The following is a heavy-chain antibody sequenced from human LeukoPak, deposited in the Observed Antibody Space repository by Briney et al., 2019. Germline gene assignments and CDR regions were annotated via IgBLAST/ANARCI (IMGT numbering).Heavy chain of an antibody. J-gene: IGHJ4*02. Sequence: GGSLRLSCAASGFTLSSYAMSWVRQPPGKWLEWVSAISASRGNTYYASSVKGRFTISRDNSKNTLYLQMNSLRVEDTAVYYCTKSLTGYSPFDYWGQGTLVTVSS. CDR2: ISASRGNT. V-gene: IGHV3-23*01. CDR1: GFTLSSYA. D-gene: IGHD3-9*01. CDR3: TKSLTGYSPFDY.